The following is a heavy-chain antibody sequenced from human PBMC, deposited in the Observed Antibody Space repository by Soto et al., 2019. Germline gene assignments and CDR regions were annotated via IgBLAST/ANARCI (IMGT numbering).Heavy chain of an antibody. CDR1: EFTISNHA. CDR3: AKEIGPFDY. V-gene: IGHV3-23*01. Sequence: VGSLRHPYTAAEFTISNHAVRCVRQASGKGLEWVSAISGSGGSTYYADSVKGRFTISRDNSKNTLYLQMNSLRAEDTAVYYCAKEIGPFDYWVQGTLVTVSS. CDR2: ISGSGGST. J-gene: IGHJ4*02. D-gene: IGHD2-21*01.